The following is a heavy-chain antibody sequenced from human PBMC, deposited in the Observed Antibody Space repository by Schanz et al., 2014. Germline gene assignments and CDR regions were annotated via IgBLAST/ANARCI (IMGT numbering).Heavy chain of an antibody. CDR3: AASSGWHPSTDY. Sequence: VQLLESGGGLVQPGGSLRLSCAVSGFIVRSNYMTWVRQAPGKGLEWLSYISDSGTYTNYADSVKGRVTISRDNAKSSLYLQMNSLRVEDTAVYYCAASSGWHPSTDYWGQGTLVTVSS. CDR1: GFIVRSNY. D-gene: IGHD6-19*01. J-gene: IGHJ4*02. CDR2: ISDSGTYT. V-gene: IGHV3-11*03.